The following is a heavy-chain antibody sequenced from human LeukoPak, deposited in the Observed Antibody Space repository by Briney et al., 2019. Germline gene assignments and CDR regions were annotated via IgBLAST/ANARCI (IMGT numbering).Heavy chain of an antibody. CDR1: GFTFSNAW. J-gene: IGHJ6*03. V-gene: IGHV3-15*01. CDR2: IKSKTDGGTT. CDR3: TTSSSGWYLYYYYYMDV. Sequence: GGSLRLSCAASGFTFSNAWMRWVRQAPGKGLEWVGRIKSKTDGGTTDYAAPVKGRFTISRDDSKNTLYLQMNSLKTEDTAVYYCTTSSSGWYLYYYYYMDVWGKGTTVTVSS. D-gene: IGHD6-19*01.